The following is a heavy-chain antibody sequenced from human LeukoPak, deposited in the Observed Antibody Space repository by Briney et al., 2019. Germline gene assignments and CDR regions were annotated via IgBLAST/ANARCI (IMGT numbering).Heavy chain of an antibody. V-gene: IGHV1-18*01. Sequence: ASVKVSCKASGYSFTTFGITWVRQAPGQGLEWMAWLSAHIGDTNYSQKFQGRVTVTSDTSTSTAYMELRSLKSDDTAVYFCARVAFSKYHYYMDVWGKGTTVTVSS. D-gene: IGHD4-11*01. CDR3: ARVAFSKYHYYMDV. CDR2: LSAHIGDT. CDR1: GYSFTTFG. J-gene: IGHJ6*03.